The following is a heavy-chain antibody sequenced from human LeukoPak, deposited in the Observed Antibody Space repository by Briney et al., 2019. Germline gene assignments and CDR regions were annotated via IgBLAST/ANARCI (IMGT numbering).Heavy chain of an antibody. V-gene: IGHV3-30*02. CDR3: AKDVGATLPRGAFDI. CDR1: GFTVSSNY. Sequence: GGSLRLSCAASGFTVSSNYMSWARQAPGKGLEWVAFIRYDGSNKYYADSVRGRFTISRDDSKNTLYLQMNSLRAEDTAVYYCAKDVGATLPRGAFDIWGQGTMVTVSS. J-gene: IGHJ3*02. CDR2: IRYDGSNK. D-gene: IGHD1-26*01.